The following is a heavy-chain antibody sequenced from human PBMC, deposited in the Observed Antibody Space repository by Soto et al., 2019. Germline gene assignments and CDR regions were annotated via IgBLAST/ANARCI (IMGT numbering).Heavy chain of an antibody. J-gene: IGHJ6*02. V-gene: IGHV4-34*01. Sequence: SETVSLTCAVYGGSFSGYYWSWIRQPPGKGLEWIGEINHSGSTNYNPSLKSRVTISVDTSKNQFSLKLSSVTAADTAVYYCARGLRVTTSPRVYGMDVWGQGTTVTVSS. CDR1: GGSFSGYY. CDR2: INHSGST. CDR3: ARGLRVTTSPRVYGMDV. D-gene: IGHD4-4*01.